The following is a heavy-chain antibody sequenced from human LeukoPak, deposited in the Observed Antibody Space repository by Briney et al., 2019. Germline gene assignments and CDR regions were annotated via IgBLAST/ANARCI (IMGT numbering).Heavy chain of an antibody. CDR1: GDSISSYY. V-gene: IGHV4-59*01. CDR2: IYYSASA. CDR3: ARAANGWSFDC. Sequence: PSETLSLTCTVSGDSISSYYWTWIRQPPGKGLEWIGYIYYSASAKYNPSLKSRVSISVDTSKNQFSLKLSSVTAADTAVYYCARAANGWSFDCWGQGTLVTVFS. D-gene: IGHD6-19*01. J-gene: IGHJ4*02.